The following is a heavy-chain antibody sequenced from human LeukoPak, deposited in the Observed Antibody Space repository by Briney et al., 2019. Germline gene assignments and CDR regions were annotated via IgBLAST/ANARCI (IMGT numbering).Heavy chain of an antibody. Sequence: GGSLRLSCAASGFTSSNYAMHWVRQAPGKGLEWVAFISSDESDKYYADSVKGRFTISRDNSKNTLYLQMNSLRAEDTAVYYCARSRDGYHHGLLWGQGTLVTVSS. CDR2: ISSDESDK. D-gene: IGHD5-24*01. CDR3: ARSRDGYHHGLL. J-gene: IGHJ4*02. V-gene: IGHV3-30-3*01. CDR1: GFTSSNYA.